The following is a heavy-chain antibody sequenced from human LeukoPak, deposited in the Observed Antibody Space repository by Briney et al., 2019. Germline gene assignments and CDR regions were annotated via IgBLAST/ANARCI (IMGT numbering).Heavy chain of an antibody. CDR3: ATSGMVRGMDV. Sequence: ASVKVSCKASGSTFSGYYMHWVRQAPGQGLEWMGWINPNSGGTSYAQKFQGGVTMTRDTSISTAYMELSRLRSDDSAVYYCATSGMVRGMDVWGQGTTVTVSS. CDR2: INPNSGGT. CDR1: GSTFSGYY. V-gene: IGHV1-2*02. D-gene: IGHD3-10*01. J-gene: IGHJ6*02.